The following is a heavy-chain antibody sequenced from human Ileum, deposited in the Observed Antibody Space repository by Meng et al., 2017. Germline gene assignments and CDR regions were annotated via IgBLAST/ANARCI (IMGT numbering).Heavy chain of an antibody. CDR2: IFQSGRT. D-gene: IGHD3-22*01. V-gene: IGHV4-4*02. J-gene: IGHJ4*02. Sequence: QVQLQESGPRLVNPSGTLSLTCAVSGTWWSWVRQPPGKGLEWIGEIFQSGRTNYNPSLKSRVTISIDKSKSQISLQLSAVTAADTAVYSCATSNDRDVYYLGYWGQGTLVTVSS. CDR1: GTW. CDR3: ATSNDRDVYYLGY.